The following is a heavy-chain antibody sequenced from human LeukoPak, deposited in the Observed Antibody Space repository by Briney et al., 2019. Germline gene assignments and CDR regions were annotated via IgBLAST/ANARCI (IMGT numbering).Heavy chain of an antibody. CDR3: AKYHGGYLFDY. D-gene: IGHD3-22*01. Sequence: GGSLRLSSVASGFTLNTYGTHWVRQAAGKGLEGVAVIASDGITTYYADSVKGRFTISRDSSKNTLYLQMNSLRAEDTAVYYWAKYHGGYLFDYWGQGTLVTVSS. J-gene: IGHJ4*02. V-gene: IGHV3-30*18. CDR1: GFTLNTYG. CDR2: IASDGITT.